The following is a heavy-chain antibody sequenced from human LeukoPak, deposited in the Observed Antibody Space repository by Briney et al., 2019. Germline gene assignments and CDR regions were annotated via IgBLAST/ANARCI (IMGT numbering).Heavy chain of an antibody. Sequence: SSETLSLTCAVSGCSISSSSYYWGWIRQPPGKGLEWIVSIYYSGSTYDNPSLKSLVTIGVDTSKNKFSLKLRPVTAAASASVMCARTTMVRATYYMDVWGTGTTVTVSS. CDR1: GCSISSSSYY. D-gene: IGHD3-10*01. V-gene: IGHV4-39*01. CDR3: ARTTMVRATYYMDV. CDR2: IYYSGST. J-gene: IGHJ6*03.